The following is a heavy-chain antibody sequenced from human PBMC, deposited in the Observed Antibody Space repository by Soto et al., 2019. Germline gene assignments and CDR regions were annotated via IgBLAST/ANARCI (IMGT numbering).Heavy chain of an antibody. CDR3: ARGPNWGYRFES. V-gene: IGHV1-69*06. J-gene: IGHJ4*02. Sequence: QVQLVQSGAEVNKPGSSVKVSCEASGGTFSGHAISWVRQAPGQGPEWMGGLIPLFGTTQHAQNFHGRLATAADKSTSTAYLELTSLRFDDTSLYYCARGPNWGYRFESWDQGTLVTVS. D-gene: IGHD7-27*01. CDR2: LIPLFGTT. CDR1: GGTFSGHA.